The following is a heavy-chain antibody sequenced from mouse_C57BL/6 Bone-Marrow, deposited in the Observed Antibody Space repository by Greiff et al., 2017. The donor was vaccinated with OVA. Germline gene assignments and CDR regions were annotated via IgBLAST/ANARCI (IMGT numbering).Heavy chain of an antibody. J-gene: IGHJ4*01. D-gene: IGHD2-1*01. CDR2: INPNNGGT. Sequence: EVQLQQSGPELVKPGASVKISCKASGYTFTDYYMNWVKQSHGKSLEWIGDINPNNGGTSYNQKFKGKATLTVDKSSSTAYMELRSLTSEDSAVYYCARPPYGNYRDYYAMDYWGQGTSVTVSS. CDR3: ARPPYGNYRDYYAMDY. CDR1: GYTFTDYY. V-gene: IGHV1-26*01.